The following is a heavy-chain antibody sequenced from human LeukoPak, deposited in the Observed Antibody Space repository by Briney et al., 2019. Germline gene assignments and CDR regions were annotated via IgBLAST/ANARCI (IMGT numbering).Heavy chain of an antibody. CDR2: ISSSGST. D-gene: IGHD3-16*02. V-gene: IGHV4-61*02. CDR1: GDSISSGDYY. CDR3: ARYKSDYVWGSYRYNYAFDI. Sequence: PSETLSLTCTVSGDSISSGDYYWSWIRQPAGKGLEWIGRISSSGSTNYNPSLKSRVTISVDTSKNQFSLKLSSVTAADTAVYYCARYKSDYVWGSYRYNYAFDIWGQGTMVTVSS. J-gene: IGHJ3*02.